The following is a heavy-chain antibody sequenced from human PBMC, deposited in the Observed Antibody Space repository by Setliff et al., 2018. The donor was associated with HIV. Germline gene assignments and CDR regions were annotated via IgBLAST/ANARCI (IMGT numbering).Heavy chain of an antibody. Sequence: ASEKVSCKVSGYTLIELSMHWVRQVPGKGLEWMGGFDHEDGETIYARNFQGRVIMTADTSTDTAYLEFSSLRSEDTAIYYCAVGVDFVVGVTTVTHGLDIWGQATMVTVSS. CDR2: FDHEDGET. V-gene: IGHV1-24*01. D-gene: IGHD2-21*02. CDR3: AVGVDFVVGVTTVTHGLDI. J-gene: IGHJ3*02. CDR1: GYTLIELS.